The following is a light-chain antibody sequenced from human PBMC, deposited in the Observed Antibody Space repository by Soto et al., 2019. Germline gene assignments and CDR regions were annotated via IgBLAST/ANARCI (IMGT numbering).Light chain of an antibody. Sequence: DIQMTQSPSSLSASVGDRVTITCRASQSINSSLNWYQQKPGKAPKLLIYAASSLQSGVPSRFSGSGSGTDFTLTISSLQPEDFATYYCQQTYSTPRTFGQGTKLEIK. V-gene: IGKV1-39*01. J-gene: IGKJ2*02. CDR2: AAS. CDR3: QQTYSTPRT. CDR1: QSINSS.